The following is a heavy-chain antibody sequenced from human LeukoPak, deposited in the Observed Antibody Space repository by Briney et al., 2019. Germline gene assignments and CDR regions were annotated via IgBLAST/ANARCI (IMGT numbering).Heavy chain of an antibody. CDR2: IKSETDGGTT. CDR1: GFTFSNAW. J-gene: IGHJ4*02. V-gene: IGHV3-15*01. Sequence: PGGSLRLSCAASGFTFSNAWMSWVRQAPGKGLEWVGRIKSETDGGTTDYAAPVKGRFTISRDDLKNTLYLQMNSLKTEDTAVYYCLGNSPQFDYWSQGTLVTVSS. D-gene: IGHD4-23*01. CDR3: LGNSPQFDY.